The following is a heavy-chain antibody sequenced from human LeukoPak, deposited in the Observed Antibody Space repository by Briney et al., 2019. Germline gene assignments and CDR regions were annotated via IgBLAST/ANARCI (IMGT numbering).Heavy chain of an antibody. CDR2: IDPSDSYT. J-gene: IGHJ5*02. D-gene: IGHD2-15*01. Sequence: GESLRIPRKGSGYSVTSYWISWVRQMPGKGLEWMGRIDPSDSYTNYSPSFQGHVTISADKSISTAYLQWSSLKASDTAMYYCARLYCSGGSCYRHNWFDPWGQGTLVTVSS. CDR3: ARLYCSGGSCYRHNWFDP. CDR1: GYSVTSYW. V-gene: IGHV5-10-1*01.